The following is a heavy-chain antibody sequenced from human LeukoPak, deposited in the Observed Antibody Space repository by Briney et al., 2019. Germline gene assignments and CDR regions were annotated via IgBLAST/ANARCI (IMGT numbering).Heavy chain of an antibody. J-gene: IGHJ4*02. Sequence: SETLSLTCTVSGGSISSYYWSWIRQPPGKGLEWIGYIYYSGSTNYDPSLKSRVTISVDTSKNQFSLKLSSVTAADTAVYYCARVRAGYSYGLNYFDYWGQGTLVTVSS. CDR2: IYYSGST. V-gene: IGHV4-59*01. D-gene: IGHD5-18*01. CDR3: ARVRAGYSYGLNYFDY. CDR1: GGSISSYY.